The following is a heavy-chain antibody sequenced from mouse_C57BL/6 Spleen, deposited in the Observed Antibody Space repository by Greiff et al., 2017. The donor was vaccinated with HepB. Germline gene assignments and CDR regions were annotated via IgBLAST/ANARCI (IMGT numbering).Heavy chain of an antibody. CDR2: IYPGSGST. J-gene: IGHJ2*01. Sequence: VQLQQPGAELVKPGASVKMSCKASGYTFTSYWITWVKQRPGQGLEWIGDIYPGSGSTNYNEKFKSKATLTVDTSSSTAYMQLSSLTSEDSAVYYCASRGIVTTCFDYWGQGTTLTVSS. V-gene: IGHV1-55*01. D-gene: IGHD2-5*01. CDR3: ASRGIVTTCFDY. CDR1: GYTFTSYW.